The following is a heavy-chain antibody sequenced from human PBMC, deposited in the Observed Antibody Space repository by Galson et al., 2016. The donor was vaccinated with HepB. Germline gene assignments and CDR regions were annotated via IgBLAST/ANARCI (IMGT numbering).Heavy chain of an antibody. D-gene: IGHD1-14*01. CDR2: IQNSGAT. J-gene: IGHJ4*02. V-gene: IGHV4-59*01. CDR3: ARGGASSKPFDY. CDR1: GVSISSSY. Sequence: ETLSLTCNVSGVSISSSYWSWIRQPPGNGLEWIGFIQNSGATNYSPSLKSRVTLSVDTSKNQFSLKVKSVTAADTAVYYCARGGASSKPFDYWGQGTLVTVSS.